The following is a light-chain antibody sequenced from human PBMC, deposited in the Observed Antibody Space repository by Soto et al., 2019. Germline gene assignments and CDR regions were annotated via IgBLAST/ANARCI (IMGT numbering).Light chain of an antibody. CDR1: QSISSW. CDR3: QQYNSYSGT. V-gene: IGKV1-5*01. CDR2: DAS. J-gene: IGKJ2*02. Sequence: DIQMTQSPSTLSASVGDRVTITCRASQSISSWLAWYQQKPGKAPKLLIYDASSLESGVPSRFSGSGSGTEFTLTISSLQPXDFATYYCQQYNSYSGTFGQGTKVDIK.